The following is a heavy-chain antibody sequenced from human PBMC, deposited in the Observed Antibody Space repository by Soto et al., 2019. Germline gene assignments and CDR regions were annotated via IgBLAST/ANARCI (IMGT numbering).Heavy chain of an antibody. CDR3: ARLPTVTNTYYYYYGMDV. V-gene: IGHV4-39*01. Sequence: PSETLSLTCTVSGGSISSSSYYWGWIRQPPGKGLEWIGSIYYSGSTYYNPSLKSRVTISVDTSKNQFSLKLSSVTAADTAVYYCARLPTVTNTYYYYYGMDVWGQGTTVTVSS. J-gene: IGHJ6*02. D-gene: IGHD4-4*01. CDR1: GGSISSSSYY. CDR2: IYYSGST.